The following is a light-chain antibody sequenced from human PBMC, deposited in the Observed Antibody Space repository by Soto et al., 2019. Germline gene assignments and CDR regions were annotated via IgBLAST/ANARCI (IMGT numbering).Light chain of an antibody. J-gene: IGKJ4*01. CDR1: QGISSW. CDR3: QQSDSFPLT. CDR2: AAS. V-gene: IGKV1D-12*01. Sequence: DIQMSQSPSSVSASVGDRVIITCRASQGISSWLAWYQQKPGEAPKLLIYAASRLQSGAPSRVSGRGSWRDFTRTIGSLQPEDFATYYCQQSDSFPLTFGGGTKVEIK.